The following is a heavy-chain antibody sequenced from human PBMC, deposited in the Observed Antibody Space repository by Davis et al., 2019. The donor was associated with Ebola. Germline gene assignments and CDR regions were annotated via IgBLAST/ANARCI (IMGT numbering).Heavy chain of an antibody. CDR2: IAYDGSNK. CDR3: AKDPQEYSYGRFDY. J-gene: IGHJ4*02. V-gene: IGHV3-30*18. D-gene: IGHD5-18*01. Sequence: GESLKISCAVSGFSFRSYGMHWVRQAPGKGLEWVAVIAYDGSNKYYADSVKGRLTISRHNSKNTLYLQMNSLRAEDTAVYYCAKDPQEYSYGRFDYWGQGTLVTVSS. CDR1: GFSFRSYG.